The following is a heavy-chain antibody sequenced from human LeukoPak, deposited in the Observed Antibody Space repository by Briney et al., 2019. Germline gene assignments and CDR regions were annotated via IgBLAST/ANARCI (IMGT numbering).Heavy chain of an antibody. Sequence: ASVKVSCKASGYTFISYAIHWVRQAPGQRLEWMGWIHAGTGNTKYSQKFQGRVTITRGTSASTVYMELSRLRPEDTAVYYCARDITTGTTRFDPWGQGTLVTVSS. CDR1: GYTFISYA. J-gene: IGHJ5*02. D-gene: IGHD1-1*01. V-gene: IGHV1-3*01. CDR3: ARDITTGTTRFDP. CDR2: IHAGTGNT.